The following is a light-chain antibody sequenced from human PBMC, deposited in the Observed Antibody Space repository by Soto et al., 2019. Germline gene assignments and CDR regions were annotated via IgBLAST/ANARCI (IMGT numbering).Light chain of an antibody. CDR1: SSNIGAVYD. V-gene: IGLV1-40*01. CDR3: QSHDSTLDXRYV. CDR2: GNS. Sequence: QSVLAQPPSVSGAPGQRVTISCTGSSSNIGAVYDLHWYQHRQGTAPKLLIFGNSNRPSGVPVPDRFSGYNSGTSASLAINGLQAEDEGDYYCQSHDSTLDXRYVFGTGTKVXV. J-gene: IGLJ1*01.